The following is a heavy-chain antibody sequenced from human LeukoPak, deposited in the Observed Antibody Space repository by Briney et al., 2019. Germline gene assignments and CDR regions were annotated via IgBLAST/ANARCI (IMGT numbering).Heavy chain of an antibody. CDR1: GFSFSSFA. Sequence: GGSLRLSCAASGFSFSSFAMHWVRQAPGKGLEYVSAISSSGDSTNYAASVKGRFTISRDNSKSTLYLQMSSLRPEDTALYYCVKVVAIHDFDYWGQGTLVTVSS. CDR3: VKVVAIHDFDY. CDR2: ISSSGDST. D-gene: IGHD2-21*01. V-gene: IGHV3-64D*06. J-gene: IGHJ4*02.